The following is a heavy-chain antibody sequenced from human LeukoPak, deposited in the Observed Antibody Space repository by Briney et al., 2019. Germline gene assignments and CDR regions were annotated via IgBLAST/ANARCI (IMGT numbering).Heavy chain of an antibody. Sequence: PSETLPLTCTVSGGSISSSSYYWGWIRQPPGKGLEWIGSIYYSGSTYYNPSLKSRVTISVDTSKNQFSLKLSSVTAADTAVYYCARVWTGTTSYYYYMDVWGKGTTVTISS. J-gene: IGHJ6*03. D-gene: IGHD1-1*01. CDR3: ARVWTGTTSYYYYMDV. V-gene: IGHV4-39*07. CDR1: GGSISSSSYY. CDR2: IYYSGST.